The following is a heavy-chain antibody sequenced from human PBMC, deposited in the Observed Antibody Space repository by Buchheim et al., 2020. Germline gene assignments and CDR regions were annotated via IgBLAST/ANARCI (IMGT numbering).Heavy chain of an antibody. Sequence: QVQLVESGGGVVQPGRTLRLSCAASGFTFSSYGMHWVRQAPGKGLEWVAVISYDGSNKYYADSVKGRFTISRDNSKNTLYLQMNSLRAEDTAAYYCAKVAGFDPCGQGTL. CDR1: GFTFSSYG. CDR3: AKVAGFDP. V-gene: IGHV3-30*18. J-gene: IGHJ5*02. CDR2: ISYDGSNK.